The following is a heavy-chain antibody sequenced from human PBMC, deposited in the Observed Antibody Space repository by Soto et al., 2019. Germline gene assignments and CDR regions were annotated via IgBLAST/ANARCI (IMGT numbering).Heavy chain of an antibody. J-gene: IGHJ4*02. D-gene: IGHD3-22*01. CDR3: AKVLEYYYDI. CDR2: ISYDGSNK. CDR1: GFTFSSYG. Sequence: VQLVESGGGVVQPGRSLRLSCAASGFTFSSYGMHWVRQAPGKGLEWVAVISYDGSNKYYADSVKGRFTISRDNSKNTLYLQMNSLRAEDTAVYYCAKVLEYYYDIWGQGTLVTVSS. V-gene: IGHV3-30*18.